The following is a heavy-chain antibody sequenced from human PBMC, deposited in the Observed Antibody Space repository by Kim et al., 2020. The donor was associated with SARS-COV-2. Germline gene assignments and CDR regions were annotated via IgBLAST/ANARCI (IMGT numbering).Heavy chain of an antibody. CDR1: GYTFTSYY. V-gene: IGHV1-46*01. J-gene: IGHJ4*02. CDR2: INPSGGST. Sequence: ASVKVSCKASGYTFTSYYMHWVRQAPGQGLEWMGIINPSGGSTSYAQKFQGRVTMTRDTSTSTVYMELSSLRSEDTAVYYCARDRGTMVRGVSPPGYWGQGTLVTVSS. D-gene: IGHD3-10*01. CDR3: ARDRGTMVRGVSPPGY.